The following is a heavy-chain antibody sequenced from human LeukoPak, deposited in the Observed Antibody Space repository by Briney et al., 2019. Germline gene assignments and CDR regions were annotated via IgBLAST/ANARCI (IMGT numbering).Heavy chain of an antibody. CDR2: INPNSGGT. CDR1: GYTFTGYY. Sequence: GASVKVSCKASGYTFTGYYIHWVRQAPGQGLEWMGWINPNSGGTNYAQKFQGRVTMTRDTSISTAYMELTRLTSDDTAVYFCAKDSYVDSGYCYYWGQGTLVTVSS. V-gene: IGHV1-2*02. CDR3: AKDSYVDSGYCYY. J-gene: IGHJ4*02. D-gene: IGHD3-22*01.